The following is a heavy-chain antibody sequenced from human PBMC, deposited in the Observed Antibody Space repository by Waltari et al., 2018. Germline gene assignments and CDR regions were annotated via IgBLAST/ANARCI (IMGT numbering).Heavy chain of an antibody. CDR1: GGSLNIYY. J-gene: IGHJ4*02. CDR2: VYYTGNT. CDR3: ARGMSSVWYGPFDY. D-gene: IGHD6-19*01. V-gene: IGHV4-59*08. Sequence: QVQLQESGPGLVKPSETLSLTCTVSGGSLNIYYWSWIRQPPGKGREGLGYVYYTGNTIYNPSLESRVTLSADTSKNQVSLRLRSVTAADTAVYYCARGMSSVWYGPFDYWGQGTLVTVSS.